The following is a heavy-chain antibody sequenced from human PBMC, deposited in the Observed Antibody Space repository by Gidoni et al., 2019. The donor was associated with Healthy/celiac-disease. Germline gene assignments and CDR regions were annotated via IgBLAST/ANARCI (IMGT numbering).Heavy chain of an antibody. CDR1: GGSISRYY. J-gene: IGHJ5*02. CDR3: ARAPSYSNYIWFDP. V-gene: IGHV4-59*01. Sequence: QVQLQESGPGLVKPSETLSLTCTVSGGSISRYYWSWIRQPPGKGLEWIGYIYYSGSTNYNPSLKSRVTISVDTSKNQFSLKLSSVTAADTAVYYCARAPSYSNYIWFDPWGQGTLVTVSS. D-gene: IGHD4-4*01. CDR2: IYYSGST.